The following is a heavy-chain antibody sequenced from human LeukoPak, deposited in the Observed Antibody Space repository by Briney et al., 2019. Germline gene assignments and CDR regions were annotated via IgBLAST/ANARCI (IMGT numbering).Heavy chain of an antibody. D-gene: IGHD3-22*01. J-gene: IGHJ4*02. V-gene: IGHV3-30*18. CDR2: ISYDGSNK. Sequence: GRSLRLSCAASGFIFSSYGMHWVRQAPGKGLEWVAVISYDGSNKYYADSVKGRFTISRDNSKNTLHLQMNSLRAEDTAVYYCAKDPNYYDSSGYSYFDYWGQGTLVTVSS. CDR1: GFIFSSYG. CDR3: AKDPNYYDSSGYSYFDY.